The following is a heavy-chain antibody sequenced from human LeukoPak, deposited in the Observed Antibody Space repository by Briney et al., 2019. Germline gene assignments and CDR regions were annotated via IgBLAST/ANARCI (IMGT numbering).Heavy chain of an antibody. Sequence: ASVKVSCKASGYTFTSYAMHWVRQAPGQRLEWMGWINAGNDNTKYSQKFQGRVTITRDTSASTAYMELSSLRSEDTAVYYCARDLGYCTGGTCYPNWFDPWGQGTLVTVSS. CDR2: INAGNDNT. CDR3: ARDLGYCTGGTCYPNWFDP. CDR1: GYTFTSYA. J-gene: IGHJ5*02. V-gene: IGHV1-3*01. D-gene: IGHD2-15*01.